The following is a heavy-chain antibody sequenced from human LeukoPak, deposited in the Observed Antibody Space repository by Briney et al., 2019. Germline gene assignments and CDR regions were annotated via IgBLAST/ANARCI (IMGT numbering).Heavy chain of an antibody. CDR1: GGSFSGYY. V-gene: IGHV4-34*01. CDR3: ARGPWPYCSGGSCYLVRYFQH. J-gene: IGHJ1*01. D-gene: IGHD2-15*01. Sequence: PSETLSLTCAVYGGSFSGYYWSWIRQPPGKGLEWIGEINHSGSTNYNPSLKSRVTISVDTSKKQFSLKLSSGTAADTAVYYCARGPWPYCSGGSCYLVRYFQHWGQGTLVTVSS. CDR2: INHSGST.